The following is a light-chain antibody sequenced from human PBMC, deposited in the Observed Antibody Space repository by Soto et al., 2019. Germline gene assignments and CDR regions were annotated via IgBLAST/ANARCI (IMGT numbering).Light chain of an antibody. Sequence: DIQMTQSPSSLSASVGDRVTITCRASQDIRNDLGWYQQKSGKAPKRLIYTASTLQSGVPSRFSGSGSGTKFTLTISSLQPEDFATYYCLQHNSYPWTFGQGTKVEIK. V-gene: IGKV1-17*01. CDR2: TAS. CDR1: QDIRND. J-gene: IGKJ1*01. CDR3: LQHNSYPWT.